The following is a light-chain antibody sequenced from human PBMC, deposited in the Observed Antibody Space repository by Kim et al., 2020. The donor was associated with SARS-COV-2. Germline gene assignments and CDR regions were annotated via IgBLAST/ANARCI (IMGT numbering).Light chain of an antibody. CDR1: SSYVGGYNY. Sequence: QSALTQPASVSGSPGQSITISCTGTSSYVGGYNYVSWYQQQPGKAPKLMIYDVSNRPSGVSNRFSGSKSGNTASLTISGLQAEDEADYYCSSYTSSSTLVFGGGTKVTVL. J-gene: IGLJ2*01. V-gene: IGLV2-14*03. CDR2: DVS. CDR3: SSYTSSSTLV.